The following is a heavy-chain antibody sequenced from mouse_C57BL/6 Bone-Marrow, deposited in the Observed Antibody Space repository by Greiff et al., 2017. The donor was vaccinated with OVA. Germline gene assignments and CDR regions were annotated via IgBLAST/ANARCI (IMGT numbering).Heavy chain of an antibody. D-gene: IGHD2-5*01. CDR3: AREGVYYSNNYAVDY. CDR1: GYTFTSYW. Sequence: VQLQQPGAELVMPGASVKLSCKASGYTFTSYWMHWVKQRPGQGLEWIGEIDPSDSYTNYNQKFKGKSTLTVDKSSSTAYMQLSSLTSEDSAVYYGAREGVYYSNNYAVDYWGQGTSVTVSS. CDR2: IDPSDSYT. J-gene: IGHJ4*01. V-gene: IGHV1-69*01.